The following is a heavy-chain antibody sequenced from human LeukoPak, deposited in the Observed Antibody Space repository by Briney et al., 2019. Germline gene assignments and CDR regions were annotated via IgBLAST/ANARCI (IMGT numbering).Heavy chain of an antibody. Sequence: ASVKVSCKASGYTFTGYYMHWVRQAPGQGLEWMGWINPNSGGTNSAQKLQGRVTMTTDTSTGTAYMELRSLRSDDTAVYYCARDSELRYCSGGSCSFDYWGQGTLVTVSS. CDR1: GYTFTGYY. J-gene: IGHJ4*02. V-gene: IGHV1-2*02. D-gene: IGHD2-15*01. CDR3: ARDSELRYCSGGSCSFDY. CDR2: INPNSGGT.